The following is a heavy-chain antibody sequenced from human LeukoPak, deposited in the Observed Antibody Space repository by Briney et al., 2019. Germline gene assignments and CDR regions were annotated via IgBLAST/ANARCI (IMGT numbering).Heavy chain of an antibody. Sequence: GGSLRLSCAASGFSFSTYAMSWVREAPARGLEWVSSLRGNGDTFYADSVKGRFTVSRDDSRNTVYLQLNNLRVEDTAIYYCAKANWISSADGVFWGQGTVVTVSS. V-gene: IGHV3-23*01. CDR1: GFSFSTYA. J-gene: IGHJ4*02. CDR3: AKANWISSADGVF. D-gene: IGHD2-2*03. CDR2: LRGNGDT.